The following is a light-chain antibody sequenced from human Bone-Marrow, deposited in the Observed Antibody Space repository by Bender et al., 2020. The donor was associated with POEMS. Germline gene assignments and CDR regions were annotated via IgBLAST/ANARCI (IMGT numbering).Light chain of an antibody. Sequence: QSALTQPPSASGSPGQSITISCTGTSSDVGSYNLVSWYQQHPGKAPKLMISEVTKRPSGVSNRFSGSKSGNTASLTISGLQAEDEADYYCCSYAGSSSYVFGSGTKVTVL. V-gene: IGLV2-23*02. CDR3: CSYAGSSSYV. CDR1: SSDVGSYNL. CDR2: EVT. J-gene: IGLJ1*01.